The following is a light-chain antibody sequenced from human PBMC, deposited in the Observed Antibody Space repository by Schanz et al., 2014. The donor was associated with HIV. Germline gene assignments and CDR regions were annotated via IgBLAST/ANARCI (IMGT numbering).Light chain of an antibody. J-gene: IGKJ1*01. CDR2: GTS. CDR1: QTITNNF. CDR3: QHYNSYSGT. Sequence: EIVLTQSPGTLSLFPGERAALSCRASQTITNNFLAWYQQRPGQAPRLLIYGTSSRATGIPDRFSGSGSGTDFTLTISRLEPEDFATYYCQHYNSYSGTFGQGTKVEIK. V-gene: IGKV3-20*01.